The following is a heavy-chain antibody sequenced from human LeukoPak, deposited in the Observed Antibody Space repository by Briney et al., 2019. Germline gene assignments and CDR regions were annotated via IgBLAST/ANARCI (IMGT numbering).Heavy chain of an antibody. V-gene: IGHV5-51*01. CDR3: AGPTGYCSSTSCLSAFDI. CDR1: GYSFTSYW. J-gene: IGHJ3*02. Sequence: GESLKISCKGSGYSFTSYWIGWVRQMPGKGLEWMGIIYPGDSDTRYSPSFQGQVTISADKSISTAYLQWSSLKASDTAMYYCAGPTGYCSSTSCLSAFDIWGQGTMVTASS. CDR2: IYPGDSDT. D-gene: IGHD2-2*01.